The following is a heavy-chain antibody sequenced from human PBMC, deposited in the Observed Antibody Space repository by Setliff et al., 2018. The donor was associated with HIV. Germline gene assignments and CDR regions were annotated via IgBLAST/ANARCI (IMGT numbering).Heavy chain of an antibody. J-gene: IGHJ6*02. D-gene: IGHD3-10*01. CDR3: ARAGGYYYGSGSYYNVYGPLDV. V-gene: IGHV4-4*08. CDR1: GGSISSHY. CDR2: MFSNGST. Sequence: SETLSLTCTVSGGSISSHYWSWIRQPPGKGLEWIGYMFSNGSTSYNPSLKSRVTISVDTSKNQFSLKLSSVTAADTAVYYCARAGGYYYGSGSYYNVYGPLDVWGQGTTVTVSS.